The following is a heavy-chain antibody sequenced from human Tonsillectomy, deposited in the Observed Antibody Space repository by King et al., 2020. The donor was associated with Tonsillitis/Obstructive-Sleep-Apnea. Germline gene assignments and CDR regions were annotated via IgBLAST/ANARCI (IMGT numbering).Heavy chain of an antibody. D-gene: IGHD6-13*01. Sequence: VQLVESGAEVKNPGASVKVSCKASGYTFTSYGINWVRQAPGQGLEWMGWISAYSGNTNYAQKLQSRVSMTTDTSTNTAYMDLRSLRYDDTAVYYCARADPISAAGTFDPWGQGTLVTVSS. V-gene: IGHV1-18*01. CDR2: ISAYSGNT. J-gene: IGHJ5*02. CDR1: GYTFTSYG. CDR3: ARADPISAAGTFDP.